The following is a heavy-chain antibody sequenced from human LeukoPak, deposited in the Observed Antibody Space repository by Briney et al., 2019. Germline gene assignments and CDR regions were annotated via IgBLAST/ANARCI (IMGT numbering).Heavy chain of an antibody. J-gene: IGHJ4*02. Sequence: ASVKVSCKASGYTFTGYYMHWVRQAPGQGLEWMGWINPNSGGTNYAQKFQGRATMTRDTSISTAYMELSRLGSDDTAVYYCARGPLYYDFWSGWNTLDYWGQGTLVTVSS. D-gene: IGHD3-3*01. V-gene: IGHV1-2*02. CDR3: ARGPLYYDFWSGWNTLDY. CDR2: INPNSGGT. CDR1: GYTFTGYY.